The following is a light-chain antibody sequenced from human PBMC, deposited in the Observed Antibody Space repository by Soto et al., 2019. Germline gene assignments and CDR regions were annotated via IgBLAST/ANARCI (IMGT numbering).Light chain of an antibody. Sequence: EIVMTQSPVTLSVSPGERATLSCRASQSVSSSYLAWYQQKPGQAPSLLIYDISARATGIPTRFSGSGSGTDFTLTISSLEPEDFAVYYCQQRSNWPRTFGQGTKVDIK. V-gene: IGKV3D-20*02. CDR1: QSVSSSY. CDR3: QQRSNWPRT. J-gene: IGKJ1*01. CDR2: DIS.